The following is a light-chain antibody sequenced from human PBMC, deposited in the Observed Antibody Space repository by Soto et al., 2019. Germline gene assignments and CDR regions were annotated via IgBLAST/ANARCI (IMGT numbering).Light chain of an antibody. V-gene: IGLV2-8*01. Sequence: QSALTQPPSASGSPGQSVTISCTGSSSDVGGYNYVSWYQQHPGKAPKLMLYEVIKRPSGVPDRLSGSKSGNTASLTVSGLQADDEADYYCSSYGVSHTVVFGGGTKLTVL. CDR1: SSDVGGYNY. CDR2: EVI. CDR3: SSYGVSHTVV. J-gene: IGLJ2*01.